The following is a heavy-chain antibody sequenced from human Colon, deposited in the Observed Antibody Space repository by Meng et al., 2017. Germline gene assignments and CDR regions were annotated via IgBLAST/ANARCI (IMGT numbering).Heavy chain of an antibody. CDR3: ARDSSAGRYYYYGMDF. V-gene: IGHV3-21*01. D-gene: IGHD6-6*01. CDR1: GITFSTYS. CDR2: ISSSSYI. Sequence: GESLKISCAASGITFSTYSMHWVRQAPGKGLEWVASISSSSYIYYEDSVKGRFIISRDNAKKSLYLQLSSLRAEDTAVYYCARDSSAGRYYYYGMDFWGQGTTVTVSS. J-gene: IGHJ6*02.